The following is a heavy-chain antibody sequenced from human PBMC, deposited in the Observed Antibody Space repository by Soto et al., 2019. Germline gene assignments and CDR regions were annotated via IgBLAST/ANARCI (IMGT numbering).Heavy chain of an antibody. Sequence: APAQLSCKTSGDTFTGYSMCWVRQAPGQGLEWMGWINPNSGDTKYAEKFQGRVTMTRDTSTSTAYMELSRLRSDDTAVYYCARVKHYYDSSGPFDYWGQGTLVTVSS. D-gene: IGHD3-22*01. J-gene: IGHJ4*02. CDR2: INPNSGDT. V-gene: IGHV1-2*02. CDR1: GDTFTGYS. CDR3: ARVKHYYDSSGPFDY.